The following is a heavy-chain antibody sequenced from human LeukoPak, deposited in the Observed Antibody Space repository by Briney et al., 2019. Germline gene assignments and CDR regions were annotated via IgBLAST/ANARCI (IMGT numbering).Heavy chain of an antibody. CDR1: GGSISSSLW. V-gene: IGHV4-4*02. CDR3: ARGPAVHGDSYNWFDP. J-gene: IGHJ5*02. CDR2: IYHSGST. Sequence: SGTLSLTCAVSGGSISSSLWWSWVRQPPGKGLEWIGEIYHSGSTNYNPSLKSRVTISVDKSNNQFSLRLTSVTAADTAVYYCARGPAVHGDSYNWFDPWGPGTLVTVSS. D-gene: IGHD4-17*01.